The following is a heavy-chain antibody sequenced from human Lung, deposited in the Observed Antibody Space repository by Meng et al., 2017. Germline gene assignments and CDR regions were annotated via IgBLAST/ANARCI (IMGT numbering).Heavy chain of an antibody. CDR2: INRDGTKP. D-gene: IGHD1-1*01. V-gene: IGHV3-74*01. Sequence: EVQLVESGGGLGPPGGSLRLSCAASGFTFTDHWMHWVRQGPGKGLVWVSRINRDGTKPTYADSVKGRFTISRDNAKNTLYLQMNNLRAGDTAFYYCTNDRLNHWGQGALVTVSS. CDR1: GFTFTDHW. CDR3: TNDRLNH. J-gene: IGHJ1*01.